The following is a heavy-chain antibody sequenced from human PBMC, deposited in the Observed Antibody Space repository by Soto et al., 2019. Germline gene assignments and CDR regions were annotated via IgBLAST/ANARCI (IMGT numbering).Heavy chain of an antibody. D-gene: IGHD6-13*01. Sequence: PSETLSLTCAVYGGSFSGYYWSWIRQPPGKGLEWIGEINHSGSTNYNPSLKSRVTISVDTSKNQFSLKLSSVTAADTAVYYCARIVLAAARDYYYMDVWGKGTTVTVSS. CDR3: ARIVLAAARDYYYMDV. J-gene: IGHJ6*03. CDR1: GGSFSGYY. V-gene: IGHV4-34*01. CDR2: INHSGST.